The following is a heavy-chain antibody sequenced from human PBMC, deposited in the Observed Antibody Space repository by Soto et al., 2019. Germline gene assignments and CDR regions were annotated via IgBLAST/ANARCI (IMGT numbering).Heavy chain of an antibody. V-gene: IGHV3-23*01. CDR2: ISGSGGST. CDR3: AKEREGWGIFDAFDI. J-gene: IGHJ3*02. D-gene: IGHD3-16*01. CDR1: GFTFSSYA. Sequence: GGSLRLSCAASGFTFSSYAMSWVRQAPGKGLEWVSAISGSGGSTYYADSGKGRFTISRDNSKNTLYLQMNSLRAEDTSVFYCAKEREGWGIFDAFDIWGQGTMVTVSS.